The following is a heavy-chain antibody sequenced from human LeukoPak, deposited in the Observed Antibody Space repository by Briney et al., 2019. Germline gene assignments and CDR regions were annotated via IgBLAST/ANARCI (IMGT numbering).Heavy chain of an antibody. V-gene: IGHV1-8*01. D-gene: IGHD6-19*01. J-gene: IGHJ4*02. CDR3: ARASPISSGRAYYFDY. Sequence: GASVKVSCKASGYTFTSYDINWVRQAPGQGLEWMGWMNPNSGNTGYAQKFQGRVTMTRNTSISTAHMELSSLRSEDTAVYYCARASPISSGRAYYFDYWGQGTLVTVSS. CDR2: MNPNSGNT. CDR1: GYTFTSYD.